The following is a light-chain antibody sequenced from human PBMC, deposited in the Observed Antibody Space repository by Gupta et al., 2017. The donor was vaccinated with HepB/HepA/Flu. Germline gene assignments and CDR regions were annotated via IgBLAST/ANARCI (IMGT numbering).Light chain of an antibody. V-gene: IGLV3-1*01. CDR1: KLGDKY. CDR2: QDT. Sequence: SYAVTQPPSVSVSPGQTATITCSGDKLGDKYVCWYQQRPGQSPVLVIYQDTKRPSGIPERFSGSNSGNTATLTISGTQAMDEADYYCQTWDSSSGVVFGGGTKVTVL. CDR3: QTWDSSSGVV. J-gene: IGLJ2*01.